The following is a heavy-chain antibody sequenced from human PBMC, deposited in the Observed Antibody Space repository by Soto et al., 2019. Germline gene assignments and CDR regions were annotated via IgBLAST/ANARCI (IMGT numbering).Heavy chain of an antibody. CDR1: GYSFASHW. CDR2: IYPGDSDT. V-gene: IGHV5-51*01. CDR3: ARYSGSYWHYLDF. D-gene: IGHD1-26*01. Sequence: GASVKVSCKGSGYSFASHWVAWVRQMPEKGLEWIGTIYPGDSDTKYSSAFRGHVTISADTSVSTAYLQWRSLEATDSAIYYCARYSGSYWHYLDFWGQGTLVTVSS. J-gene: IGHJ4*02.